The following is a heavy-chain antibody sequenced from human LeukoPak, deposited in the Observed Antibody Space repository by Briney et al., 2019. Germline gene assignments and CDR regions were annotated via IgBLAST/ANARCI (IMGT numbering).Heavy chain of an antibody. V-gene: IGHV3-23*01. CDR2: ISGSGGST. CDR3: ARDPVITTGLDY. CDR1: GFTFSSYA. D-gene: IGHD3-22*01. Sequence: PGGSLRLSCAASGFTFSSYAMSWVRQAPGKGLEWVSAISGSGGSTYYADSVKGRFTISRDNSKNTLYLQMNSLRAEDTAVYYCARDPVITTGLDYWGQGTLVTVSS. J-gene: IGHJ4*02.